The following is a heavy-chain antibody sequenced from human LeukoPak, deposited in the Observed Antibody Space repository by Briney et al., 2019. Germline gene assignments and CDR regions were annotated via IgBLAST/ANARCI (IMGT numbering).Heavy chain of an antibody. CDR1: GFTFSSFP. CDR3: ARAPITSPFYFDS. J-gene: IGHJ4*02. CDR2: INWSGGST. Sequence: GGSLRLSCAASGFTFSSFPLTWVRQAPGKGLEWVSGINWSGGSTGYADPLRGRFTISRDNAKNSLYLQMDSLRAEDTALYYCARAPITSPFYFDSWGQGTLVTVSS. V-gene: IGHV3-20*04. D-gene: IGHD2-2*01.